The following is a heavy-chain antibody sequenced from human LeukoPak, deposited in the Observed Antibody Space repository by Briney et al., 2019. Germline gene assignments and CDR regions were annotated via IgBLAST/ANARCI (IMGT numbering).Heavy chain of an antibody. CDR2: ISGSGGST. CDR1: GFTFSSYA. J-gene: IGHJ6*01. D-gene: IGHD5-18*01. Sequence: GGSLRLSCAASGFTFSSYAMSWVREAPGKGLEWVSPISGSGGSTYYADSVKGRFTISRDNSKNTLYLQMFSLRAEDTAVYYCAKDPRYCYAYGMDVWGQGSTGTVSS. V-gene: IGHV3-23*01. CDR3: AKDPRYCYAYGMDV.